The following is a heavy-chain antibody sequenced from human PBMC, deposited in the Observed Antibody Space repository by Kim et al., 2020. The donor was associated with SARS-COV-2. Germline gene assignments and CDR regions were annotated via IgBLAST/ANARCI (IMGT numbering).Heavy chain of an antibody. D-gene: IGHD6-13*01. V-gene: IGHV3-53*04. CDR2: IYSGGST. J-gene: IGHJ5*02. Sequence: GGSLRLSCAASGFTVSSNYMSWVRQAPGKGLEWVSVIYSGGSTYYADSVKGRFTISRHNSKNTLYLQMNSLRAEDTAVYYCARDLSGYSSSWYAKDLHGWFDPWGQGTLVTVSS. CDR3: ARDLSGYSSSWYAKDLHGWFDP. CDR1: GFTVSSNY.